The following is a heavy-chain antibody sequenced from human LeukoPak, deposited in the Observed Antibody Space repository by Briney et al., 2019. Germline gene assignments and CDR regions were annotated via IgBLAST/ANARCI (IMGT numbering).Heavy chain of an antibody. CDR2: IYPGDSDT. D-gene: IGHD3-22*01. CDR3: ARRPFYDSSGYYYYFDY. Sequence: GESLKISCKASGYSFTSYWIGWVRQMTGKGLEWMGIIYPGDSDTRYSPSFQGQVTISVDKSISTAYLQWSSLKASDTAMYYCARRPFYDSSGYYYYFDYWGQGTLVTVSS. V-gene: IGHV5-51*01. CDR1: GYSFTSYW. J-gene: IGHJ4*02.